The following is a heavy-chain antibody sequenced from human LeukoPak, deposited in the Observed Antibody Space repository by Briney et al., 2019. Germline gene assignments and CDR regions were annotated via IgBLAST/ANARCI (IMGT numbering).Heavy chain of an antibody. CDR2: FDPEDGET. CDR1: GYTLTELS. D-gene: IGHD3-10*02. V-gene: IGHV1-24*01. Sequence: ASVKVSCKVSGYTLTELSMHWVRQAPGKELEWMGVFDPEDGETIYAQKFQGRVTMTEDTSTDTAYMELSSLRSEDTAVYYCATPMFGELFGGDFDYWGQRTLVTVSS. CDR3: ATPMFGELFGGDFDY. J-gene: IGHJ4*02.